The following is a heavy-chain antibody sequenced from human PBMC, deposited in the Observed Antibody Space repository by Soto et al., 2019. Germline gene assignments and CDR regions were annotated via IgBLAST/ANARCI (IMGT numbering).Heavy chain of an antibody. CDR2: INESGST. V-gene: IGHV4-34*01. CDR3: ARGSGIVALPGELEDVNYDY. J-gene: IGHJ4*02. Sequence: QVQLQQWGAGLVKPSETPSLSCAVYGQSFSGHSWAWIRQSPGKGLEWIGEINESGSTSYNPSLKSRVTISADTSKNHVSLKLSSVSAADTAVYFCARGSGIVALPGELEDVNYDYWGQGTLVNVSS. CDR1: GQSFSGHS. D-gene: IGHD1-1*01.